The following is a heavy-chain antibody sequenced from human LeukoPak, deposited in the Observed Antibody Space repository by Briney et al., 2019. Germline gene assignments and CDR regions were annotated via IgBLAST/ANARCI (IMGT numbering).Heavy chain of an antibody. J-gene: IGHJ5*02. CDR3: ARLHDYGGNDNWFDP. V-gene: IGHV4-59*08. CDR1: GGSIGSYY. D-gene: IGHD4-17*01. CDR2: IYYSGST. Sequence: SETLSLTCTVSGGSIGSYYWSWIRQPPGKGLEWIGYIYYSGSTNCNPSLKSRVTISVDTSKNQFSLKLSSVTAADTAVYYCARLHDYGGNDNWFDPWGQGTLVTVSS.